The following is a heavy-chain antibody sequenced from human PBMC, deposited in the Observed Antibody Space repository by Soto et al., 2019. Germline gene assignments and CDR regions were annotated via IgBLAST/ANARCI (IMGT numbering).Heavy chain of an antibody. CDR1: GGSVSSTTYY. V-gene: IGHV4-61*01. CDR3: ARDFFGRGDRNFDF. D-gene: IGHD4-17*01. J-gene: IGHJ4*02. CDR2: IYDSWRT. Sequence: ETLSLTCTVSGGSVSSTTYYWTWIRQPPGKGLEWIGYIYDSWRTNYNPSLKSRVTISVDTSKNQFSLGLRSVTAADTAVYYCARDFFGRGDRNFDFWGQGTLVTVSS.